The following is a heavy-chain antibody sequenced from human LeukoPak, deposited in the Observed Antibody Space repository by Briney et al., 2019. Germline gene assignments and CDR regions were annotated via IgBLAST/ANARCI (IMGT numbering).Heavy chain of an antibody. CDR2: IYYSGIT. D-gene: IGHD2-21*02. CDR3: ARLRVTTGFDY. V-gene: IGHV4-39*01. Sequence: NPSETLSLTCTVSDGSITRSSYYWGWIRQTPGKGLDWIGSIYYSGITYYNPSLQGRVTMSVDTSKNQFSLKLNSVTVADTAVYYCARLRVTTGFDYWDQGIPVTVSS. CDR1: DGSITRSSYY. J-gene: IGHJ4*02.